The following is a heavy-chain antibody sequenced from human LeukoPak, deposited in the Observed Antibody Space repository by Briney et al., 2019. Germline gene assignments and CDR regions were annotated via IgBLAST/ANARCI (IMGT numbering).Heavy chain of an antibody. Sequence: GGSLRLSCVASGFTFSSYGMHWVRQAPGKGLEWVAVISYDGSNKYYADSVKGRFTISRDNSKNTLYLQMNSLRAEDTAVYYCARGPYSSSWRFDYWGQGTLVTVSS. J-gene: IGHJ4*02. D-gene: IGHD6-13*01. CDR2: ISYDGSNK. CDR1: GFTFSSYG. CDR3: ARGPYSSSWRFDY. V-gene: IGHV3-30*03.